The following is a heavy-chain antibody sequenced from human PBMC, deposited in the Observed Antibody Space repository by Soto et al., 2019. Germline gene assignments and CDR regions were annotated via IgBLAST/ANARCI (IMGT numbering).Heavy chain of an antibody. Sequence: SGESLKISCKGSGYSFTSYWISWVRQMPGKGLEWMGRIDPSDSYTNYSPSFQGHVTISADKSISTAYLQWSSLKASDTAMYYCVVGPAALRYYYGMDVWGQGTTVTVSS. J-gene: IGHJ6*02. V-gene: IGHV5-10-1*01. CDR3: VVGPAALRYYYGMDV. CDR2: IDPSDSYT. D-gene: IGHD2-2*01. CDR1: GYSFTSYW.